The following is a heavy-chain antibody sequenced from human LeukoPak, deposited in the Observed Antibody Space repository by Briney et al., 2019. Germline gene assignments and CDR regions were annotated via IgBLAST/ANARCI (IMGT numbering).Heavy chain of an antibody. Sequence: SETLSLTCTVSGGSISSSSYYWGWIRQPPGKGLEWIGEINHSGSTNYNPSLKSRVTISVDTSKNQFSLKLSSVTAADTAVYYCAGVNGSGSYYKLYFDYWGQGTLVTVSS. CDR2: INHSGST. J-gene: IGHJ4*02. CDR1: GGSISSSSYY. CDR3: AGVNGSGSYYKLYFDY. V-gene: IGHV4-39*07. D-gene: IGHD3-10*01.